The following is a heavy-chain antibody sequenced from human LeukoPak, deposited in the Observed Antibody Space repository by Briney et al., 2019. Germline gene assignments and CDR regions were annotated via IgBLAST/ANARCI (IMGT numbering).Heavy chain of an antibody. Sequence: SVKVSCKASGGTFSSYAISWVRQAPGQGLEWMGGIIPIFGTANYAQKFRARVTITADKSTRTAYMELSSLRSEDTAVYYCARAGLDTAMVLVGEFDIWGQGTMVTVSS. V-gene: IGHV1-69*06. CDR2: IIPIFGTA. CDR3: ARAGLDTAMVLVGEFDI. CDR1: GGTFSSYA. J-gene: IGHJ3*02. D-gene: IGHD5-18*01.